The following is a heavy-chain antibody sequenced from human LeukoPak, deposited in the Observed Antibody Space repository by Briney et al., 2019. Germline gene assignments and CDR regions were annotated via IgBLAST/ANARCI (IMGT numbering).Heavy chain of an antibody. CDR1: GFTFSSYG. Sequence: PGGSLRLSCAASGFTFSSYGMHWVRQAPGKGLKWVAVIWYDGSNKYYADSVKGRFTISRDNSKNTLYLQMNSPRAEDTAVYYCAKDVDCSGGSCDPYWGQGTLVTVSS. CDR3: AKDVDCSGGSCDPY. D-gene: IGHD2-15*01. J-gene: IGHJ4*02. V-gene: IGHV3-33*06. CDR2: IWYDGSNK.